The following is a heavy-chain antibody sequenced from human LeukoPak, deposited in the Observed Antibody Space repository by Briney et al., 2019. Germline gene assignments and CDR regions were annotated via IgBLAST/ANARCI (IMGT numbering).Heavy chain of an antibody. CDR2: IYYSGST. Sequence: SETLSLTCTVSGGSISSSSYYWGWIRQPPGKGLEWIGSIYYSGSTYYNPSLKSRVNISVDTSKNQFSLKLSSVTAADTAVYYCANPGIAAAGSAFDIWGQGTMVTVSS. CDR3: ANPGIAAAGSAFDI. J-gene: IGHJ3*02. CDR1: GGSISSSSYY. V-gene: IGHV4-39*01. D-gene: IGHD6-13*01.